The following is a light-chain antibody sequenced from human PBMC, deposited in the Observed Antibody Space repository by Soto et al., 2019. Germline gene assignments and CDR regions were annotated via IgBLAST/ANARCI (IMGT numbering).Light chain of an antibody. J-gene: IGLJ1*01. CDR3: CSYAGSSTLEV. Sequence: QSALTQPASVSGSPGQSITISCTGTSSDVGSYNLVSWYQQHPGKAPKLMIYEGSKRPSGVSNRFSGSKSGNTASLTISGLQAEDEADYHCCSYAGSSTLEVFGTGTKVTVL. CDR1: SSDVGSYNL. V-gene: IGLV2-23*01. CDR2: EGS.